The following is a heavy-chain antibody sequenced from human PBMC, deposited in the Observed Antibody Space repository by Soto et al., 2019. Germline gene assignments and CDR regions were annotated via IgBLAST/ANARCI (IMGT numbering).Heavy chain of an antibody. V-gene: IGHV3-73*02. Sequence: EVQLVESGGGLVQIGGSLKLSCATSGLNFSGSAMHWARQASGKGLEWVGQIRSRPHNYATTYAASVEGRFTISRDDSKNTVYLQMNGLKTDDTAMYYCTTERDYWGRGTLVTVSS. CDR3: TTERDY. CDR2: IRSRPHNYAT. CDR1: GLNFSGSA. J-gene: IGHJ4*02.